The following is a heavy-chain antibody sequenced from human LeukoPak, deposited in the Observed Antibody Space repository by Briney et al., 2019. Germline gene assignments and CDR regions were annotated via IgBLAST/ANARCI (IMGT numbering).Heavy chain of an antibody. V-gene: IGHV1-69*13. CDR2: IIPIFGTA. D-gene: IGHD5-24*01. CDR1: GYTFTSYD. CDR3: AVSRDGYNLVPAQLDY. J-gene: IGHJ4*02. Sequence: GASVKVSCKASGYTFTSYDVNWVRQATGQGLEWMGGIIPIFGTANYAQKFQGRVTITADESTSTAYMELSSLRSEDTAVYYCAVSRDGYNLVPAQLDYWGQGTLVTVSS.